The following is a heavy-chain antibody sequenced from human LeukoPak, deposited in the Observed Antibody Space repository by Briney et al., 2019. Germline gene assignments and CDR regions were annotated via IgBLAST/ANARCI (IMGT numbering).Heavy chain of an antibody. CDR1: GFTFSSYS. V-gene: IGHV3-21*01. Sequence: PGGSLRLSCAASGFTFSSYSMNWVRQAPGKGLEWVSSISSSSSYIYYADSVKGRFTISRDNAKNSLYLQMNSLRAEDTAVYYCARVAALYDPNDYWGQGTLVTVSS. CDR3: ARVAALYDPNDY. J-gene: IGHJ4*02. D-gene: IGHD2-2*02. CDR2: ISSSSSYI.